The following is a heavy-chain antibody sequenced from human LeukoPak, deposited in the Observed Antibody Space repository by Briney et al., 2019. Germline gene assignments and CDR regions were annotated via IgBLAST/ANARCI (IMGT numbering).Heavy chain of an antibody. CDR3: ARDVGPREDYDFWSGSSGMDV. J-gene: IGHJ6*02. D-gene: IGHD3-3*01. CDR2: ISAYNGNT. V-gene: IGHV1-18*01. Sequence: ASVKVSCKASGYTFTSYGISWVRQAPGQGLEWMGWISAYNGNTNYAQELQGRVTMTTDTSTSTAYMELRSLRSDDTAVYNCARDVGPREDYDFWSGSSGMDVWGQGTTVTVSS. CDR1: GYTFTSYG.